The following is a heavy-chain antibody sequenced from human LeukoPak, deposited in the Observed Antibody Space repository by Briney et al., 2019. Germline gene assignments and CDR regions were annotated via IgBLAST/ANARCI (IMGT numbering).Heavy chain of an antibody. CDR2: IKQDGSEK. V-gene: IGHV3-7*01. Sequence: GRSLRLSCAASGFIFSSYWMSWVRQAPGKGLEWVANIKQDGSEKYYVDSVKGRFTISRDNAKNSLYLQMNSLRAEDTAVYYCARGEYSSGWYMFFRYWGQGTLVTVSS. CDR1: GFIFSSYW. CDR3: ARGEYSSGWYMFFRY. J-gene: IGHJ4*02. D-gene: IGHD6-19*01.